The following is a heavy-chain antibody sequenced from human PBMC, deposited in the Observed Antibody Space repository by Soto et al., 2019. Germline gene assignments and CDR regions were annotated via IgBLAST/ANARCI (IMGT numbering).Heavy chain of an antibody. D-gene: IGHD2-15*01. CDR3: ARDLGGWPDY. CDR2: INAGNGNT. J-gene: IGHJ4*02. V-gene: IGHV1-3*01. Sequence: KQRLASVKVSSKASGYTFTSYAMHWVGQAPGQRLEWMGWINAGNGNTKYSQKFQGRVTITRDTSASTAYMELSSLRSEDTAVYYCARDLGGWPDYWGQGALVTVSS. CDR1: GYTFTSYA.